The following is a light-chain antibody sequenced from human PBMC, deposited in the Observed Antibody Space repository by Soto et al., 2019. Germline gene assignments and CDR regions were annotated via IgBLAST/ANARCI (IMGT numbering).Light chain of an antibody. CDR2: AAS. CDR3: QQLNSFPRT. V-gene: IGKV1-9*01. Sequence: IQLTQSPSSLSASVGDRVTITCRASQGISNHLAWYQQKPGKAPKLLIYAASTLQNRVPSRFSGSGSGTDFTLTTNSLQPEDFATYYCQQLNSFPRTFGPGTKVDIK. J-gene: IGKJ3*01. CDR1: QGISNH.